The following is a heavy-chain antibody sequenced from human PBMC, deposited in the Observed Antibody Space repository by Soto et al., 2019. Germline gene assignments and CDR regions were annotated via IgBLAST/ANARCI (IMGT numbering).Heavy chain of an antibody. V-gene: IGHV4-59*01. J-gene: IGHJ4*02. CDR1: GGSIRRYY. CDR2: IYYSGST. D-gene: IGHD3-22*01. CDR3: ARGSNYDSSGYPAY. Sequence: SETLSLTCTVSGGSIRRYYWSWIRQPPGKGLEWIGYIYYSGSTNYNPSLKSRVTISVDTSKNQFSLKLSSVTAADTAVYYCARGSNYDSSGYPAYRGQGXLVTVSS.